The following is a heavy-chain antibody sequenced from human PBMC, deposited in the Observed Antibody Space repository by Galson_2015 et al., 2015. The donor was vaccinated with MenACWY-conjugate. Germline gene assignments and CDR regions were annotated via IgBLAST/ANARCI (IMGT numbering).Heavy chain of an antibody. J-gene: IGHJ3*02. Sequence: SLRLSCAASGFTVSSNYMSWVRQAPGKGLEWVSVIYSGGSTYYADSVKGRFTISRDNSKNTLYLQMNSLRAEDTAVYYCARGHNVWLVEGNDAFDIWGQGTMVTVSS. CDR1: GFTVSSNY. CDR2: IYSGGST. CDR3: ARGHNVWLVEGNDAFDI. D-gene: IGHD6-19*01. V-gene: IGHV3-66*01.